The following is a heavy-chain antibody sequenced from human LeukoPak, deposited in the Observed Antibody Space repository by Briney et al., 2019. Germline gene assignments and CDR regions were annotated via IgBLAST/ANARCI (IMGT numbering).Heavy chain of an antibody. CDR1: GFTFSNYW. J-gene: IGHJ4*02. Sequence: PGGSLRLSCAASGFTFSNYWMHWVRQAPGKGLVWVSRINSDGINTSYADSVKGRFTISRDNAKNTLNLQMNSLRAEDTAVYYCARKVSKYCSGGSCYLVYFDYWGQGTLVTVSS. D-gene: IGHD2-15*01. CDR3: ARKVSKYCSGGSCYLVYFDY. CDR2: INSDGINT. V-gene: IGHV3-74*01.